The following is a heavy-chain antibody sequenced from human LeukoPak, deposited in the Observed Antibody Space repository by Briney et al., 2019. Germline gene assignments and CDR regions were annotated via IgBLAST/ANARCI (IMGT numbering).Heavy chain of an antibody. J-gene: IGHJ4*02. D-gene: IGHD3-16*01. Sequence: ASVEVSCKASGYTFTSYDINWVRQATGQGLEWMGWMNPNSGNTGYAQKFQARVTITRNTSISTAYMELSSLRSEDTAVYYCARGRYGWLPFDYWGQGTLVTVSS. CDR3: ARGRYGWLPFDY. CDR2: MNPNSGNT. V-gene: IGHV1-8*03. CDR1: GYTFTSYD.